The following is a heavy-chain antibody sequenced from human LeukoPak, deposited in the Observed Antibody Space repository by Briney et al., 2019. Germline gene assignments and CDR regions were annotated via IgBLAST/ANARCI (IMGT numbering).Heavy chain of an antibody. CDR1: GGSISGYY. D-gene: IGHD3-10*01. CDR2: IYYSGST. Sequence: SETLSLTCTVSGGSISGYYWSWIRQPPGKGLERIGYIYYSGSTDYNPSLKSRVTISVDTSKNQFSLKLSSVTAADTAVYYCAIGDPRNEHQLLWFGELFPSAYFDYWGQGTLVTVSS. CDR3: AIGDPRNEHQLLWFGELFPSAYFDY. J-gene: IGHJ4*02. V-gene: IGHV4-59*01.